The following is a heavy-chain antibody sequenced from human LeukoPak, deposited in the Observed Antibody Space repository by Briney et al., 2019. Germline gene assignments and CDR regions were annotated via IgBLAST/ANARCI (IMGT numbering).Heavy chain of an antibody. CDR3: AKHSSGWLTGPVYYFDY. CDR2: ISGSGGST. D-gene: IGHD6-19*01. V-gene: IGHV3-23*01. Sequence: PGGSLRLSCAASGFTFSSYAMSWVRQAPGKGLEWVSAISGSGGSTYYADSVKGRFTISRDNSKNTLYLQMNSLRAEDTAVYYCAKHSSGWLTGPVYYFDYWGQGTLVTVSS. CDR1: GFTFSSYA. J-gene: IGHJ4*02.